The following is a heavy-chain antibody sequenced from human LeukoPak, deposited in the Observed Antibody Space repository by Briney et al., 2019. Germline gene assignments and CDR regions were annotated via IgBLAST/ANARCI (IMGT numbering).Heavy chain of an antibody. V-gene: IGHV3-30*02. CDR2: IRYDGGNE. Sequence: GGSLRLSCAASGFIFSSYGMHWVRQAPGKGLEWVAFIRYDGGNEDYEDSVKGRFTISRDNSKNTLYLQMNSRRPEDTALYYCARSSGGLDYYYYMDVWGKGTTVAVSS. J-gene: IGHJ6*03. CDR3: ARSSGGLDYYYYMDV. CDR1: GFIFSSYG. D-gene: IGHD6-19*01.